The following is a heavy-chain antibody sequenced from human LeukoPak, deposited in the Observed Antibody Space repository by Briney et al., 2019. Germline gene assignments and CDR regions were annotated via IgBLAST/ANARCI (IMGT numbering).Heavy chain of an antibody. CDR3: ARESACGTTNCLAPADWLDP. Sequence: GASVKVSCKASGYTFTGYYMHWVRQAPGQGLEWMVWISPNSGDTDIAQKFQGRVTMTRDTSIATSYMEVDSLTSDDTAVYYCARESACGTTNCLAPADWLDPWGQGTLVIVSS. CDR1: GYTFTGYY. D-gene: IGHD2-2*01. J-gene: IGHJ5*02. CDR2: ISPNSGDT. V-gene: IGHV1-2*02.